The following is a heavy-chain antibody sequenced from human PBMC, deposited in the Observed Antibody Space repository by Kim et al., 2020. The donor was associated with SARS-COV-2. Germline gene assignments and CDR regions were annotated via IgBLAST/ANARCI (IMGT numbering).Heavy chain of an antibody. CDR1: GYTLTELS. D-gene: IGHD6-19*01. CDR2: FDPEDGET. Sequence: ASVKVSCKVSGYTLTELSMHGVRQAPGKGLEWMGGFDPEDGETIYAQKFQGRVTMTEDTSTDTAYMELSSLRSEDTAVYYCATAIAVAGTTIYYYYGMDVWGQGTTVTVSS. J-gene: IGHJ6*02. V-gene: IGHV1-24*01. CDR3: ATAIAVAGTTIYYYYGMDV.